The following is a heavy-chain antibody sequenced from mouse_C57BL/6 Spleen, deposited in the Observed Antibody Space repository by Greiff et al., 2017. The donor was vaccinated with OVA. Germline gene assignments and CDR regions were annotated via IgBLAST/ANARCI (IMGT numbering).Heavy chain of an antibody. J-gene: IGHJ3*01. CDR3: TPYAAWFDY. CDR1: GYTFTDYK. CDR2: IDPETGGT. Sequence: VKVVESGAELVRPGASVTLSCKASGYTFTDYKMHWVKQTPVQGLEWIGAIDPETGGTAYNQKFTGKAILTADKSSSTAYMELRSLTSEDSAVYYGTPYAAWFDYWGQGTMVTVSA. V-gene: IGHV1-15*01. D-gene: IGHD6-5*01.